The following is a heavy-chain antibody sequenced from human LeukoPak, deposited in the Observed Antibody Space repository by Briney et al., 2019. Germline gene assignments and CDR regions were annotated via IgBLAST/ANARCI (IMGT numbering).Heavy chain of an antibody. J-gene: IGHJ4*02. Sequence: GGSLRLSCSASGFTFSSYAMHWVRQAPGKGLEYVSAISSNGGSTYYADSVKGRFTISRDNSKITLYLQMSSLRAEDTAVYYCVKGLYDILTGYPFDYWGQGTLVTVSS. D-gene: IGHD3-9*01. CDR2: ISSNGGST. V-gene: IGHV3-64D*06. CDR1: GFTFSSYA. CDR3: VKGLYDILTGYPFDY.